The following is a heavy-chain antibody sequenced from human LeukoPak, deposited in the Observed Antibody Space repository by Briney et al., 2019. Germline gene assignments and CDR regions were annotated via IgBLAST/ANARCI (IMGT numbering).Heavy chain of an antibody. J-gene: IGHJ4*02. CDR3: ARGMVPDYFDY. CDR1: GGSISSSSYY. CDR2: IYYSGST. D-gene: IGHD2-2*01. V-gene: IGHV4-39*01. Sequence: SETLSLTCTVPGGSISSSSYYWGWIRQPPGKGLEWIGSIYYSGSTYYNPSLKSRVTISIDTSKNQFSLKLSSVTAADTAVYYCARGMVPDYFDYWGQGTLVIVTA.